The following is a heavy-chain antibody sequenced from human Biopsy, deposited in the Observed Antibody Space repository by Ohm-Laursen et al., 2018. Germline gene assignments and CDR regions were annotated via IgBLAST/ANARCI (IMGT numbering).Heavy chain of an antibody. D-gene: IGHD3-3*01. CDR1: GGSIRGSTYY. V-gene: IGHV4-39*01. J-gene: IGHJ4*02. Sequence: SDTLSLTCNASGGSIRGSTYYWGWLRQPPGKGLEWIGHVYYSGSTFYNSSLESRVTVSVDTSKNQFHLRLTSMSASDTAVYYCARHSLDDFWSGAHYYFDYWGQGTLVIVSS. CDR3: ARHSLDDFWSGAHYYFDY. CDR2: VYYSGST.